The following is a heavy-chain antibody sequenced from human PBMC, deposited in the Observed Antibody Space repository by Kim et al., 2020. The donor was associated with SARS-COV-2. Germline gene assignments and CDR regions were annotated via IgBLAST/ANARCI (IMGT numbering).Heavy chain of an antibody. Sequence: SETLSLTCTVSGGSISSSSYYWGWIRQPPGKGLEWIGSIYYSGSTYYNPSLKSRVTISVDTSKNQFSLKLSSVTAADTAVYYCARQGILNYYDSSGLFDYWGQGTLVTVSS. CDR2: IYYSGST. CDR3: ARQGILNYYDSSGLFDY. V-gene: IGHV4-39*01. D-gene: IGHD3-22*01. J-gene: IGHJ4*02. CDR1: GGSISSSSYY.